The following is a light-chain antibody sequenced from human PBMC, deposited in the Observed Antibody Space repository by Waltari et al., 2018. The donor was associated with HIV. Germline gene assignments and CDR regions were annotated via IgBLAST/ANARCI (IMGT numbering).Light chain of an antibody. CDR1: QSVTRNY. V-gene: IGKV3D-20*01. CDR2: DAA. CDR3: QQSGTSIT. Sequence: DIVLTQSPATLSLSPGERATLSCGASQSVTRNYLAWYQQKRGLAPRLLIYDAASRATGIPDRFSGSGSGTDFTLTITRLEPEDFAVYYGQQSGTSITFGGGTKVEIK. J-gene: IGKJ4*01.